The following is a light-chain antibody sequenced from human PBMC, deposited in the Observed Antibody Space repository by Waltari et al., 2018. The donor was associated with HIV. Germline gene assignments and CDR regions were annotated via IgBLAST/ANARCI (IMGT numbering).Light chain of an antibody. CDR2: EVS. CDR3: SSYAGSNNWV. V-gene: IGLV2-8*01. J-gene: IGLJ3*02. Sequence: QSALTQPPSAPGPPGQSVTIPSTGTSSDVGGYTYVSWYQQHPGKAPQLMIYEVSQRAVGVPNRLSGSKSGNTASLTVSGLQTEDEANYYCSSYAGSNNWVFGGGTNLTVL. CDR1: SSDVGGYTY.